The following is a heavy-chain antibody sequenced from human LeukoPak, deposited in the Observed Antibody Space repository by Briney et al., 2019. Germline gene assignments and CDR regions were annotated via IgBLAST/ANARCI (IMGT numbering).Heavy chain of an antibody. CDR1: GFTFSSYG. Sequence: GGSLGLSCAASGFTFSSYGMHWVRQAPGKGLEWVAVIWYDGSNKYYADSVKGRFTISRDNSKNTLYLQMNSLRAEDTAVYYCARDPSGAAAGIFDYWGQGTLVTVSS. CDR3: ARDPSGAAAGIFDY. CDR2: IWYDGSNK. D-gene: IGHD6-13*01. J-gene: IGHJ4*02. V-gene: IGHV3-33*01.